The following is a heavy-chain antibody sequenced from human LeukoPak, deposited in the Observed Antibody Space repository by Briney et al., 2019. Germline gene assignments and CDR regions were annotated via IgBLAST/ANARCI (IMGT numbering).Heavy chain of an antibody. CDR1: GFTFTNYG. CDR3: AKPAFGGAGSYYAPFDY. V-gene: IGHV3-23*01. D-gene: IGHD3-10*01. Sequence: GGSLRLSCAASGFTFTNYGMSWVRQTPGKGLEWVSVISRSGGDTYYADSVKGRFTIARDNSKNTLYLQMNSLRAEDTAIYYCAKPAFGGAGSYYAPFDYWGQGTLVTVSS. J-gene: IGHJ4*02. CDR2: ISRSGGDT.